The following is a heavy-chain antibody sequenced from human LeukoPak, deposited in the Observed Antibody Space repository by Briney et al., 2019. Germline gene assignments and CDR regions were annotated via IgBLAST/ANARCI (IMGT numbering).Heavy chain of an antibody. CDR3: ARSDYDILTGMIYGMDV. J-gene: IGHJ6*02. CDR2: INHSGST. Sequence: SETLSLTCAVYGGSFSGYYWSWIRQPPGKGLEWIGEINHSGSTNYNPSIKSRVTISVDTSKNQFSLKLSSVTAADTAAYYCARSDYDILTGMIYGMDVWGQGTTVTVSS. CDR1: GGSFSGYY. V-gene: IGHV4-34*01. D-gene: IGHD3-9*01.